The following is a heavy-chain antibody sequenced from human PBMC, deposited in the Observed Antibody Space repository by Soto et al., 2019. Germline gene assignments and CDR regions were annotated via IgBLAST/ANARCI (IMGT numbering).Heavy chain of an antibody. CDR3: ARVSIQIRFLEWLSQPEYYYYGMDV. V-gene: IGHV3-33*01. J-gene: IGHJ6*02. Sequence: GGSLRLSCAASGFTFSSYGMHWVRQAPGKGLEWVAVIWYDGSNKYYADSVKGRSTISRDNSKNTLYLQMNSLRAEDTAVYYCARVSIQIRFLEWLSQPEYYYYGMDVWGQGTTVTVSS. D-gene: IGHD3-3*01. CDR1: GFTFSSYG. CDR2: IWYDGSNK.